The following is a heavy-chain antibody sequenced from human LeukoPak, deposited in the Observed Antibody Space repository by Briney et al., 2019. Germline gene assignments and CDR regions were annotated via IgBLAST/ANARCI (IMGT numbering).Heavy chain of an antibody. D-gene: IGHD2-15*01. CDR2: ISGSGGST. J-gene: IGHJ3*02. V-gene: IGHV3-23*01. CDR1: GFSFSNYG. CDR3: AKLGGHDAFDI. Sequence: PGGSLRLSCAASGFSFSNYGMHWVRQAPGKGLEWVSAISGSGGSTYYADSVKGRFTISRDNSKNTLYLQMNSLRAEDTAVYYCAKLGGHDAFDIWGQGTMVTVSS.